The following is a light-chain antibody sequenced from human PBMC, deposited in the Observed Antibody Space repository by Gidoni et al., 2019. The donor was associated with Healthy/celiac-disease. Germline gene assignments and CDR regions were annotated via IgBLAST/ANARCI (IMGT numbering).Light chain of an antibody. Sequence: SYELTQPPSVSVSPGQTASITCSGDKLGDKYVCWYQHKAGQSPVLVIYQDSKRPSGIPERFSGSNSGNTALLTISGTQAMDEADYYCQAWDTSSLYVFGTGTKVTVL. CDR1: KLGDKY. CDR2: QDS. V-gene: IGLV3-1*01. CDR3: QAWDTSSLYV. J-gene: IGLJ1*01.